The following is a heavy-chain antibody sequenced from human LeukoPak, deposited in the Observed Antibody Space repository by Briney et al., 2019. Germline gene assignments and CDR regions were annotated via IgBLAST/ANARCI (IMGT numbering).Heavy chain of an antibody. CDR1: GGSFSGYY. D-gene: IGHD3-10*01. V-gene: IGHV4-34*01. J-gene: IGHJ4*02. Sequence: SETLSLTCAVYGGSFSGYYWSWIRQPPGKGLEWIGEINHSGSTNYNPSLKGRVTISVDTSKNQFSLKLSSVTAADTAVYYCARDINYGSEKAFYTPTFDYWGQGTLVTVSS. CDR3: ARDINYGSEKAFYTPTFDY. CDR2: INHSGST.